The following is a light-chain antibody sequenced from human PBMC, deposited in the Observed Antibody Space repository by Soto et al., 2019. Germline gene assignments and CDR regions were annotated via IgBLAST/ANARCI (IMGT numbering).Light chain of an antibody. V-gene: IGLV2-14*01. CDR3: SSYSSSRTLV. J-gene: IGLJ3*02. Sequence: QSALTQPASVSGSPGRSITISCTGTSSDVGGYKYVSWYQQHPGKAPRLMIYEVGNRPSEVSTRFSGSKSGNTASLTISGLQAEDEGDYYCSSYSSSRTLVFGGGTKLTVL. CDR2: EVG. CDR1: SSDVGGYKY.